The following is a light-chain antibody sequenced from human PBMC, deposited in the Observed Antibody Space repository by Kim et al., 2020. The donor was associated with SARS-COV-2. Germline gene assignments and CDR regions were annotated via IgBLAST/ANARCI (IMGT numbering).Light chain of an antibody. CDR2: DVS. Sequence: QSITISCTGTRSYVGGYNYVSWYQQPPCKAPKLMIYDVSKRPSGVSNRFSGSKSGNTASLTISGLQAEDEADYYCSSYTSSSHVFGTGTKVTVL. CDR3: SSYTSSSHV. CDR1: RSYVGGYNY. V-gene: IGLV2-14*04. J-gene: IGLJ1*01.